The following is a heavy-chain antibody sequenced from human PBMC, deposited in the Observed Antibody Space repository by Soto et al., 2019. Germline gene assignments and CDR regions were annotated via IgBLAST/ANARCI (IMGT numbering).Heavy chain of an antibody. CDR1: GGSISSYY. Sequence: PSETLSLTCTVSGGSISSYYWSWIRQPPGKGLEWIGYIYYSGSTNYNPSLKSRVTISVDTSKNQFSLKLSSVTAADTAVYYCARDLVVVPAAMNYYYYYGMDVRGQGTTVTVSS. CDR2: IYYSGST. J-gene: IGHJ6*02. V-gene: IGHV4-59*01. CDR3: ARDLVVVPAAMNYYYYYGMDV. D-gene: IGHD2-2*01.